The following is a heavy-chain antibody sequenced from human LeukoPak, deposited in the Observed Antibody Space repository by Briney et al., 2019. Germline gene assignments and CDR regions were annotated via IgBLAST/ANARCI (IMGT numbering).Heavy chain of an antibody. CDR3: AKRGVVIRVILVGFHKEAYYFES. Sequence: GGSLRLSCAVSGITLSNYGMSWVRQAPGKGLEWVAGISDSGGSTNYADSVKGRFTISRDNPKNTIYLQMNSLRAEDTAVYFCAKRGVVIRVILVGFHKEAYYFESWGQGALVTVSS. CDR2: ISDSGGST. V-gene: IGHV3-23*01. CDR1: GITLSNYG. D-gene: IGHD3/OR15-3a*01. J-gene: IGHJ4*02.